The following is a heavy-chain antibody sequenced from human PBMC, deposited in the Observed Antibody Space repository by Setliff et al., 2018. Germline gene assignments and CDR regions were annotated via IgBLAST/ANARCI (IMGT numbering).Heavy chain of an antibody. J-gene: IGHJ6*03. CDR1: GYIFTSYG. V-gene: IGHV1-69*05. CDR3: VREGVDSRSSTDYRYYMDV. Sequence: SVKVSCKASGYIFTSYGFSWVRQAPGQGLEWMGGIIPMFGTTEYAQKFQGRLTIITDESTNTAFMQLSSLRSDDTAVYYCVREGVDSRSSTDYRYYMDVWGKGTTVTVSS. D-gene: IGHD3-22*01. CDR2: IIPMFGTT.